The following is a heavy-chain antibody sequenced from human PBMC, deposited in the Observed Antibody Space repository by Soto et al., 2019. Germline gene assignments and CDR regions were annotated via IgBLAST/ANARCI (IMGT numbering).Heavy chain of an antibody. D-gene: IGHD6-19*01. Sequence: QVQLVESGGGMAQPGRSLRLSCTVSGFTFSGHAMHWVRQAPGKGLEWVTQIWYDGSNKYYAESVKGRFTISRDNSKNTLYLQMNSLTVEDTAVYYCARDGQGLAPYALDVWGQGTSVTVSS. CDR1: GFTFSGHA. V-gene: IGHV3-33*01. CDR3: ARDGQGLAPYALDV. CDR2: IWYDGSNK. J-gene: IGHJ6*02.